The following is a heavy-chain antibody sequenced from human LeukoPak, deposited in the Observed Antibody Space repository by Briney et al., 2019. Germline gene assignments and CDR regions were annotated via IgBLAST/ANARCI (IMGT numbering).Heavy chain of an antibody. CDR2: IGGSGVST. Sequence: GGSLRLSCAASGFTFSSNWMHWVRQDPVKGLEWVSAIGGSGVSTYYADSVKGRFTISRDNSKNTLYLQMNSLRAEDTAVYYCAKTIGRDYYYYGMDVWGQGTTVTVSS. V-gene: IGHV3-23*01. D-gene: IGHD3-3*01. CDR1: GFTFSSNW. J-gene: IGHJ6*02. CDR3: AKTIGRDYYYYGMDV.